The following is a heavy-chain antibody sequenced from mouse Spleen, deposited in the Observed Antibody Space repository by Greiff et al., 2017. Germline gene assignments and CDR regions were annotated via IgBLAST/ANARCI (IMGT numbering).Heavy chain of an antibody. CDR3: AIPIYYGPWFAY. V-gene: IGHV1-74*01. Sequence: QVQLQQSGAELVKPGASVKLSCKASGYTFTEYTIHWVKQRSGQGLEWIGRIHPSDSDTNYNQKFKGKATLTVDKSSSTAYMQLSSLTSEDSAVYYCAIPIYYGPWFAYWGQGTLVTVSA. J-gene: IGHJ3*01. D-gene: IGHD1-1*01. CDR2: IHPSDSDT. CDR1: GYTFTEYT.